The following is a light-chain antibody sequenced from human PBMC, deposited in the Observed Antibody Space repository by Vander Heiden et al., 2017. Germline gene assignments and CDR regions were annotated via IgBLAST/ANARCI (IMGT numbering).Light chain of an antibody. CDR3: MQSRQIPLT. CDR1: QSLLHDNGYND. V-gene: IGKV2-28*01. CDR2: LGF. J-gene: IGKJ4*01. Sequence: EIVWTQSPVSLPVTPGESASMSCRASQSLLHDNGYNDLAWYRQKPGQSPQLLIYLGFTRPSGVPDRFTGSGSGRDFTLKISKVEAADVGVYYCMQSRQIPLTFGGGT.